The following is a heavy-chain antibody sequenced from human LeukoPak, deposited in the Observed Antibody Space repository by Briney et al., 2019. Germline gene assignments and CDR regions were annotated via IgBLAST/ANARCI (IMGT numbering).Heavy chain of an antibody. CDR2: ISGSGGAT. J-gene: IGHJ5*02. D-gene: IGHD3-3*01. CDR1: GFTFSIYA. Sequence: GGSLRLSCAASGFTFSIYAMSWVRQAPGKGLEWVSTISGSGGATSYADSVKGRSTISRDNSKNALYLQMNSLKAEDTAVYYCARDYDFWSGSRKYNWFDPWGQGTLVTVSS. V-gene: IGHV3-23*01. CDR3: ARDYDFWSGSRKYNWFDP.